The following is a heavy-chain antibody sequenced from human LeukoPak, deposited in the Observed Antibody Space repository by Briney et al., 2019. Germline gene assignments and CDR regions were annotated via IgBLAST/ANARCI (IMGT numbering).Heavy chain of an antibody. D-gene: IGHD6-19*01. CDR1: GFTFSSYS. J-gene: IGHJ4*02. Sequence: PGGSLRLSCAASGFTFSSYSMNWVRQAPGKGLEWVSSISSISSYIYYADAVKGRFTISRDNSKNTLYLQMNSLRAEDTAIYYCAKRSAESSGYFDSWGQGTLVTVSS. V-gene: IGHV3-21*04. CDR2: ISSISSYI. CDR3: AKRSAESSGYFDS.